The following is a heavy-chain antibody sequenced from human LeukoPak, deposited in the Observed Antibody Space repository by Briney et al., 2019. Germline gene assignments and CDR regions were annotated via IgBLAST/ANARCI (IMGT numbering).Heavy chain of an antibody. V-gene: IGHV1-46*01. Sequence: GASVKVSCKASGYTFTSYYMHWVRQAPGQGLEWMGIINPSGGSTSYAQKFQGRVTMTRDLSTSTVNMELSSLRSEDTAVYYCAREGYYLVAFDIWGQGTMVTVSS. CDR2: INPSGGST. D-gene: IGHD3-22*01. J-gene: IGHJ3*02. CDR1: GYTFTSYY. CDR3: AREGYYLVAFDI.